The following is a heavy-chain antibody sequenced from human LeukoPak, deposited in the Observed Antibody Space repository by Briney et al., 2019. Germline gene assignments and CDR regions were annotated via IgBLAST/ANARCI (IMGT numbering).Heavy chain of an antibody. D-gene: IGHD3-22*01. CDR3: AKVSDHFYDSSGYLDY. CDR1: EFTFSSYA. Sequence: PGGSLRLSCAASEFTFSSYAMSWVRQAPGKGLEWVSSISDSGGNTYYADSVKGRFTISRDNSKNTLYLKMNSLRAEDTAVYYCAKVSDHFYDSSGYLDYWGQGTLVTVSS. CDR2: ISDSGGNT. J-gene: IGHJ4*02. V-gene: IGHV3-23*01.